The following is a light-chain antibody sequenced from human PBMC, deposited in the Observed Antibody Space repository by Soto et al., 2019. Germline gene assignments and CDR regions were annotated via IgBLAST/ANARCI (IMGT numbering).Light chain of an antibody. J-gene: IGLJ2*01. V-gene: IGLV2-14*03. CDR1: SSDVGGYNY. CDR2: DVS. CDR3: SSYTSTNSYVV. Sequence: QSALTQPASVSGSPGQSITISCTGTSSDVGGYNYVSWFQQHPGKAPKLMIYDVSNRPSGVSNRFSGSKSGNTASLTISGLQVEDEAEYFCSSYTSTNSYVVFGGGTKVTVL.